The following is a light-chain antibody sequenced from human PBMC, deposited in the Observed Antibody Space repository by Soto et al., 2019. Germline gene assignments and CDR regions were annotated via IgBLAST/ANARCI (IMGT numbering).Light chain of an antibody. J-gene: IGLJ3*02. CDR3: SSYAGTNTVV. V-gene: IGLV1-44*01. CDR2: SNN. CDR1: NSNIGSNN. Sequence: QTVVTQPPSASGTPGQRVSISCSGSNSNIGSNNVYCYHYLSGTAPKLFIYSNNQRPSGVPDRYSGSKSGNTASLTVSGLQAEDEATYYCSSYAGTNTVVFGGGTKLTVL.